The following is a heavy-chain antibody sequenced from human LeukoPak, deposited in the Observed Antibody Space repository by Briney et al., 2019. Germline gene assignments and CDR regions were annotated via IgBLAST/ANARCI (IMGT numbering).Heavy chain of an antibody. V-gene: IGHV1-69*05. CDR1: GGTFSSYA. J-gene: IGHJ5*02. Sequence: ASVKVSCKASGGTFSSYAISWVRQAPGQGLEWMGRIIPIFGTANYAQTSQGRVTITTDESTGTAYMELSSLRSEDTAVYYCARDEGVGGYCTNGVCYTNWFDPWGQGTLVTVSS. CDR2: IIPIFGTA. D-gene: IGHD2-8*01. CDR3: ARDEGVGGYCTNGVCYTNWFDP.